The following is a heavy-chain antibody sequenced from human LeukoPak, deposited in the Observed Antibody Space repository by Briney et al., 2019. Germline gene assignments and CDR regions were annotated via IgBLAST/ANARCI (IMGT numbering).Heavy chain of an antibody. D-gene: IGHD3-10*01. CDR2: MNPNSGAT. V-gene: IGHV1-2*02. CDR3: ASGFRITDLEY. J-gene: IGHJ4*02. CDR1: GYTFTDSY. Sequence: ASVKVSCKASGYTFTDSYVHWVRQAPGQGLEWMGWMNPNSGATDSAQKFQGRVTMTRDTSIFTAYMELSRVTSDDTAVYYCASGFRITDLEYWGRGTLVTVSS.